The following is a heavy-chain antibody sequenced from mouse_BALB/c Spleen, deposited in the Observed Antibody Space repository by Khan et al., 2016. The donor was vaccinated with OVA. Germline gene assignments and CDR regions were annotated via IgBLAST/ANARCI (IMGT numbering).Heavy chain of an antibody. D-gene: IGHD2-4*01. Sequence: QVQLKQSGPELVKPGALVKISCKASGYTFTAYDINWVKQRPGQGLEWIGWIYPGDGSTEYNENFKDKATLTADKSSNTAYMQLSGLTSEKSAVYFCARAGLRGVGLDYWGQGTSVSVSS. V-gene: IGHV1S56*01. CDR3: ARAGLRGVGLDY. J-gene: IGHJ4*01. CDR2: IYPGDGST. CDR1: GYTFTAYD.